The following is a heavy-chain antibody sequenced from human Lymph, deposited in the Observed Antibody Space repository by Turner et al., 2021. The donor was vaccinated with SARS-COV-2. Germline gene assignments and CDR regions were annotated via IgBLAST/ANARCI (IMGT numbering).Heavy chain of an antibody. V-gene: IGHV3-53*02. Sequence: EVPLVETGRGFIQPGCSQRLPCAASGIIGSRHYMNWVREGPGKGLAWVSDIYSGRTIYYADSVKGGLTITRDNSKNTRYLEMNSLIVEDTGVYYCAKDFGTYGMDVWGQGTTVTVSS. CDR1: GIIGSRHY. J-gene: IGHJ6*02. CDR3: AKDFGTYGMDV. CDR2: IYSGRTI. D-gene: IGHD3-3*01.